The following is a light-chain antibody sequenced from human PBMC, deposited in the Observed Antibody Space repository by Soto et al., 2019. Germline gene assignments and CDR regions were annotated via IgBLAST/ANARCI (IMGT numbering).Light chain of an antibody. V-gene: IGKV1-16*01. Sequence: DIQMTQSPSSLSASVGDRVTITCRASHPININLVWFQQKPGKAPKSLIYAATNLQSGVPSRFSGSGGRTYFSLTISSLQPEDVATYYCQHYQRYPPSFGGGTKLEIK. CDR3: QHYQRYPPS. CDR2: AAT. CDR1: HPININ. J-gene: IGKJ4*01.